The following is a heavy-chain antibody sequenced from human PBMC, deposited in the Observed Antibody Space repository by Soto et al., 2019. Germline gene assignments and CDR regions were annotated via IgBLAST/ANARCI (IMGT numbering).Heavy chain of an antibody. CDR1: GFTVSSNY. J-gene: IGHJ3*02. CDR2: IYSGGST. Sequence: PGGSLRLSCAASGFTVSSNYMSWVRRAPGKGLEWVSVIYSGGSTYYADSVKGRFTISRHNSKNTLYLQMNSLRAEDTAVYYCARVRAGYSYGAAYYAFDIWGQGTMVTVSS. CDR3: ARVRAGYSYGAAYYAFDI. V-gene: IGHV3-53*04. D-gene: IGHD5-18*01.